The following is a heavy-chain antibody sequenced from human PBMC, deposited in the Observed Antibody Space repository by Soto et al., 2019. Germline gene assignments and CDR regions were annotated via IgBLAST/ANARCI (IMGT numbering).Heavy chain of an antibody. CDR2: VSIGGST. D-gene: IGHD2-15*01. CDR3: AKRRGAGGHFDC. CDR1: GFTFSSYA. J-gene: IGHJ4*02. V-gene: IGHV3-23*01. Sequence: DVQLLESGGGLVQPEGSLRLSCAASGFTFSSYAMGWVRQGPGKGLEWVAVVSIGGSTHYADSVRGRFTISRDNPKNTLSLQMNSLTAEDTAVYFCAKRRGAGGHFDCWGQGALVTVSS.